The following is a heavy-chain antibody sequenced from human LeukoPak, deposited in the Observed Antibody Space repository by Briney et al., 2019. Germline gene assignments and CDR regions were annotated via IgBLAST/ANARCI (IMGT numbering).Heavy chain of an antibody. CDR3: AKVPQYYYDSSGHYFDY. D-gene: IGHD3-22*01. CDR2: ISSSGSTI. V-gene: IGHV3-48*04. CDR1: GFTFSSYA. J-gene: IGHJ4*02. Sequence: GGSLRLSCAASGFTFSSYAMSWVRQAPGKGLEWVSYISSSGSTIYYADSVKGRFTISRDNAKNSLYLQMNSLRAEDTAVYYCAKVPQYYYDSSGHYFDYRGQGTLVTVSS.